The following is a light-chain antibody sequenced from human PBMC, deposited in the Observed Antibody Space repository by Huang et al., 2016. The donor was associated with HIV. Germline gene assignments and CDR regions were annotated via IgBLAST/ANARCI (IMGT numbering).Light chain of an antibody. J-gene: IGKJ1*01. V-gene: IGKV1-27*01. CDR3: QKYDSVPRT. Sequence: DIQITQYPSSLSASVGDRVTITCRASQDIKNYLAWYQQKAGQVPKLLIYAASSLQSGVPSRFSGSGSGTDFTLSITSLQPEDVAIYYCQKYDSVPRTFGQGTKVDIK. CDR2: AAS. CDR1: QDIKNY.